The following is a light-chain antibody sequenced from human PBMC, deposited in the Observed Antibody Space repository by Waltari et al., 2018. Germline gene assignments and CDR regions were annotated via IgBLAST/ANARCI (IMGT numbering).Light chain of an antibody. CDR1: QSVSSSY. CDR2: GAS. J-gene: IGKJ1*01. CDR3: QQYGSSLTWT. Sequence: ETVLTQSPGSLSLFPGERATLSCRASQSVSSSYLDWYQQKPGQAPRLLIYGASSRATGIPDRFSGSGSGTDFTLTISRLEPEDFAVYYCQQYGSSLTWTFGQGTKVEIK. V-gene: IGKV3-20*01.